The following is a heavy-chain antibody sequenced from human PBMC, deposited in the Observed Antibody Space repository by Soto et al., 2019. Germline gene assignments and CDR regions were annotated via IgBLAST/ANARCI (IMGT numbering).Heavy chain of an antibody. CDR1: GFTFSSYE. Sequence: QPGGSLRLSCAASGFTFSSYEMNWVRQAPGKGLEWVSYISSSGSTIYYADSVKGRFTISRDNAKNSLYLQMNSLRAEDTAVYYCARESQNWFDPWGQGTLVTVSS. CDR3: ARESQNWFDP. V-gene: IGHV3-48*03. CDR2: ISSSGSTI. J-gene: IGHJ5*02.